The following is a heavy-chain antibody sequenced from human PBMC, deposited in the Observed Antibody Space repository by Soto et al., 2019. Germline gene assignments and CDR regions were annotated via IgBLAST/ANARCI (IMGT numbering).Heavy chain of an antibody. D-gene: IGHD3-9*01. CDR3: ATHIDSTIGAIDA. Sequence: SESLSLTCTVSGGSISSGDYYWIWIRQPPGKGLEYIGYIYYSGSSHYNPSLGSRVTLSLDTSRNQFSLKLSSVTAAATAVYYSATHIDSTIGAIDAWGQGTTVTVSS. V-gene: IGHV4-30-4*01. J-gene: IGHJ6*02. CDR2: IYYSGSS. CDR1: GGSISSGDYY.